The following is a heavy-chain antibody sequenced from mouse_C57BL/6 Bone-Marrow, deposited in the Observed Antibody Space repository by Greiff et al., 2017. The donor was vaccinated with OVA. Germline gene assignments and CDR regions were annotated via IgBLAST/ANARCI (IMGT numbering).Heavy chain of an antibody. CDR1: GYTFTGYW. CDR3: ARGYDYDWFAY. J-gene: IGHJ3*01. CDR2: ILPGSGST. Sequence: QVQLQQSGAELMKPGASVKLSCKATGYTFTGYWIEWVKQRPGHGLEWIGEILPGSGSTNYTEKFKGKATFTADTSSNTAYMQLSSLTTEDSAIYYCARGYDYDWFAYWGQGTLVTVSA. V-gene: IGHV1-9*01. D-gene: IGHD2-4*01.